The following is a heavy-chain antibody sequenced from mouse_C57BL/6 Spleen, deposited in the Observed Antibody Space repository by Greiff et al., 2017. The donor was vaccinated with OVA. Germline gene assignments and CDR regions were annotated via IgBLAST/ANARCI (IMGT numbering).Heavy chain of an antibody. D-gene: IGHD3-2*02. CDR3: VRHGGGQLTFDY. Sequence: EVQLQESGGGLVQPKGSLKLSCAASGFSFNTYAMNWVRQAPGKGLEWVARIRSKSNNYATYYADSVKDRFTISRDDSESMLYLQMNNLKTEDTAMYYCVRHGGGQLTFDYWGQGTTLTVSS. CDR2: IRSKSNNYAT. CDR1: GFSFNTYA. J-gene: IGHJ2*01. V-gene: IGHV10-1*01.